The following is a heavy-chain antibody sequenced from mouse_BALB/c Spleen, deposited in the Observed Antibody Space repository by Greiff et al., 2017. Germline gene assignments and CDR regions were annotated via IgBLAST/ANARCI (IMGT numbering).Heavy chain of an antibody. CDR1: GYTFTSYW. CDR2: INPSNGRT. CDR3: ASSPFDY. Sequence: VQLQQPGAELVKPGASVKLSCKASGYTFTSYWMHWVKQRPGQGLEWIGEINPSNGRTNYNEKFKSKATLTVDKSSSTAYMQLSSLTSEDSAVYYCASSPFDYWGQGTTLTVSS. D-gene: IGHD6-1*01. J-gene: IGHJ2*01. V-gene: IGHV1S81*02.